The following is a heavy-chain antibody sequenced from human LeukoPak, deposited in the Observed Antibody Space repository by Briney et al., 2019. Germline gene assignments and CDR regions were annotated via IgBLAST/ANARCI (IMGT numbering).Heavy chain of an antibody. Sequence: GGSLRLSCVASGFPFSSYRMTWVRQAPGKGLEWVANIKQDGSKKSYVDSVKGRFTISRDNAKNSLYLQMNSLRAEDTAIYYCTRVGYIDEGVDYWGQGTLVTVSS. CDR2: IKQDGSKK. D-gene: IGHD5-24*01. V-gene: IGHV3-7*04. CDR3: TRVGYIDEGVDY. CDR1: GFPFSSYR. J-gene: IGHJ4*02.